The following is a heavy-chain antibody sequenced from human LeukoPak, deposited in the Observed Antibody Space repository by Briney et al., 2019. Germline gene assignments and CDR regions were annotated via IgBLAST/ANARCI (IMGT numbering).Heavy chain of an antibody. CDR1: GYXFTSYW. D-gene: IGHD5-24*01. CDR3: ATHPGGLQSGFDN. V-gene: IGHV5-51*01. J-gene: IGHJ4*02. CDR2: IHPGDSDT. Sequence: GESLKISCNGSGYXFTSYWICWVRQMPGKGLVYMGIIHPGDSDTRYSPYFQRQVTISVDRSSSTAYIQWSRLKASDTAMYYCATHPGGLQSGFDNWGQGTLVTVSS.